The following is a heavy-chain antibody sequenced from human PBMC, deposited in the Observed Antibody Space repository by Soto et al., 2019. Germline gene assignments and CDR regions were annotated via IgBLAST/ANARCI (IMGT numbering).Heavy chain of an antibody. CDR3: ARDKSLTGKGGTRHRLPY. CDR2: INPNSGGT. D-gene: IGHD1-20*01. Sequence: ASVKVSCKASGYTFTGYYMHWVRQAPGQGLEWMGWINPNSGGTNYAQKFQGRVTMTRDTSISTAYMELSRLRSDDTAVYYCARDKSLTGKGGTRHRLPYWGQGTMVTVSS. CDR1: GYTFTGYY. J-gene: IGHJ4*02. V-gene: IGHV1-2*02.